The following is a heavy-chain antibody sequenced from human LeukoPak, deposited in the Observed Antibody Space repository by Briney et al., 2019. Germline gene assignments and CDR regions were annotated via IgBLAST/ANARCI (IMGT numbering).Heavy chain of an antibody. J-gene: IGHJ3*02. CDR3: AKDYSYGSGTSDAFDI. D-gene: IGHD3-10*01. CDR1: EFTFDDYA. Sequence: GGSLRLSCAVSEFTFDDYAMHWVRQAPAKGLEWGSGISWNSGSIGYADSVKGRFTTSRDNAKNSLYLQMNSLRAEDTALYYCAKDYSYGSGTSDAFDIWGQGTMVTVSS. CDR2: ISWNSGSI. V-gene: IGHV3-9*01.